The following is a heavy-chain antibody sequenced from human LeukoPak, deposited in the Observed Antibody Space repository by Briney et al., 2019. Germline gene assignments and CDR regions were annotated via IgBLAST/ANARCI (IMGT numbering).Heavy chain of an antibody. CDR2: ISYDGSNK. CDR1: GFTFSSYA. D-gene: IGHD4-17*01. V-gene: IGHV3-30-3*01. Sequence: PGRSLRLSCAAPGFTFSSYAMHWVRQAPGKGLEWVAVISYDGSNKYYADSVKGRFTLTRDNSKNTLFLQMNGLRPDDSALYYCALYGDYNKPGAFDVWGQGTLVTVSS. J-gene: IGHJ3*01. CDR3: ALYGDYNKPGAFDV.